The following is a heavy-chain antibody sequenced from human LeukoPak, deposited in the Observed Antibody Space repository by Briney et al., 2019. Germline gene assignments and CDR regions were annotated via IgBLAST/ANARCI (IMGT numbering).Heavy chain of an antibody. J-gene: IGHJ4*02. V-gene: IGHV3-74*01. CDR3: ARARRVETVTYYFDY. CDR1: GFTFTNHW. CDR2: INNDGSDA. Sequence: GGSLRLSCEASGFTFTNHWMHWVRQPPGKGLVWVSRINNDGSDAVYADSVKGRFTISRDNAKNSQYLQMNSLRAEDTAVYYCARARRVETVTYYFDYWGQGALVTVSS. D-gene: IGHD4-23*01.